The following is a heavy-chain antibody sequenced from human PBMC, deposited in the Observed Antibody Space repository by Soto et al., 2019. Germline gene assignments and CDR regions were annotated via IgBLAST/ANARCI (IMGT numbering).Heavy chain of an antibody. CDR3: ARGPSQYCSSTSCYVDWFDP. D-gene: IGHD2-2*01. V-gene: IGHV1-3*01. J-gene: IGHJ5*02. CDR2: INDGDGNT. CDR1: GYTFTRYA. Sequence: ASVKVSCKASGYTFTRYAMHWVRQAPGQRLEWMGWINDGDGNTKYSQKFQGRVTITRDTSASTAYMELSSLRSEDTAVYYCARGPSQYCSSTSCYVDWFDPWGQGTLVTVSS.